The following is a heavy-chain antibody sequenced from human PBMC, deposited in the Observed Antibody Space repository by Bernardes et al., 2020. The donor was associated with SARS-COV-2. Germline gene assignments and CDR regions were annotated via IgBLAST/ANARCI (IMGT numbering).Heavy chain of an antibody. Sequence: SLRLSCAASGFRFSSYTMKWVRQAPGKGLEWVSSISSGSSYIYYADSVKGRFTISRDNAKNSLYLQINSLRAEDTAVYYCASATGYCSGGSCSNYYFDSWGQGTLVTVSS. D-gene: IGHD2-15*01. CDR3: ASATGYCSGGSCSNYYFDS. CDR2: ISSGSSYI. V-gene: IGHV3-21*01. J-gene: IGHJ4*02. CDR1: GFRFSSYT.